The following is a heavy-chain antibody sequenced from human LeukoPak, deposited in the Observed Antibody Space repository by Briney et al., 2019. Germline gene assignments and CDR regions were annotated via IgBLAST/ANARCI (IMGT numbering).Heavy chain of an antibody. CDR2: ISSSSSYI. CDR3: ARDDSSGSSDY. J-gene: IGHJ4*02. V-gene: IGHV3-21*01. Sequence: GGSLRLSCAASGFTFSSYSMNWVRHAPGKRLEWVSSISSSSSYIYYADSVKGRFTISRDNAKNSLYLQMNSLRAEDTAVNYCARDDSSGSSDYWGQGTLVTVSS. D-gene: IGHD3-22*01. CDR1: GFTFSSYS.